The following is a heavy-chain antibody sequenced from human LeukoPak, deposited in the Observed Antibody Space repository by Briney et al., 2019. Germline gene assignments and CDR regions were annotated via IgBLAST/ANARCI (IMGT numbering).Heavy chain of an antibody. V-gene: IGHV3-23*01. Sequence: GGSLRLSCAASGFSFSSYAMSWVRQSSGEGLEWVSATSGFGADTFYAGSVKGRFTVSRDNSRNTLYLKVSSLRAGDTAIYYCAKDGGSHRGAFDMWGEGPMVTVS. J-gene: IGHJ3*02. CDR2: TSGFGADT. CDR3: AKDGGSHRGAFDM. CDR1: GFSFSSYA. D-gene: IGHD1-26*01.